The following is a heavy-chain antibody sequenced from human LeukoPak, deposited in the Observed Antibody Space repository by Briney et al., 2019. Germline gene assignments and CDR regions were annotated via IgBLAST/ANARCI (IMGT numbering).Heavy chain of an antibody. CDR1: GFTFSSYG. J-gene: IGHJ4*02. CDR2: IKQDGSEK. D-gene: IGHD5-12*01. Sequence: GGSLRLSCAASGFTFSSYGMHWVRQAPGKGLEWVANIKQDGSEKYYVDSVKGRFTISRDNAKNSLYLQMNSLRAEDTAVYYCARAGGFGIVATIFDYWGQGTLVTVSS. CDR3: ARAGGFGIVATIFDY. V-gene: IGHV3-7*01.